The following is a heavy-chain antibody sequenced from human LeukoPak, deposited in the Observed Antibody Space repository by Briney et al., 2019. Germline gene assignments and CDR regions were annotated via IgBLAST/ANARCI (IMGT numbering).Heavy chain of an antibody. CDR3: ARASLGFGSSHFDH. J-gene: IGHJ4*02. V-gene: IGHV3-48*01. D-gene: IGHD6-6*01. CDR2: ISSSSSSTI. Sequence: QPGGSLRLSCAASGFTFSSYNMNWVRQAPGKGLEWISYISSSSSSTIYYADSVKGRFTISRDNVKNSLYLQMNSLRAEDTAVYYCARASLGFGSSHFDHWGRGTLVTVSS. CDR1: GFTFSSYN.